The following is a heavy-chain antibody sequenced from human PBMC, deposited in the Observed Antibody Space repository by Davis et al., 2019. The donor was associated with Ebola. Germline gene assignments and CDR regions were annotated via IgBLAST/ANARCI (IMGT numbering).Heavy chain of an antibody. CDR3: ARGWLRSGFDY. Sequence: PSETLSLTCAISGDSVSSGGWNWIRQSPSRGLEWLGRTYYNSKWYNDYAMSVKGRITINPDTSKNQFSLQLNSVTPEDTAVYYCARGWLRSGFDYWGQGTLVIVSS. CDR2: TYYNSKWYN. D-gene: IGHD5-12*01. V-gene: IGHV6-1*01. J-gene: IGHJ4*02. CDR1: GDSVSSGG.